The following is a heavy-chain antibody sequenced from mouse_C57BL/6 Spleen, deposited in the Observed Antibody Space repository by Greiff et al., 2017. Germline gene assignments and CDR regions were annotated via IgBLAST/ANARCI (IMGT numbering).Heavy chain of an antibody. J-gene: IGHJ3*01. Sequence: EVQLVESGGDLVKPGGSLKLSCAASGFTFSSYGMSWVRQTPDKRLEWVATISSGGSYTYYPDSVKGRFTISRDNAKNTLYLQMSSLKSEDTAMYYCARHEAYSNFPWFAYWGQGTLVTVSA. V-gene: IGHV5-6*01. CDR2: ISSGGSYT. CDR3: ARHEAYSNFPWFAY. CDR1: GFTFSSYG. D-gene: IGHD2-5*01.